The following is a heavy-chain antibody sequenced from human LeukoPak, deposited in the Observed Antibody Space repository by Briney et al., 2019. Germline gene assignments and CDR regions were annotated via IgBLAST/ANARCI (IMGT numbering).Heavy chain of an antibody. J-gene: IGHJ4*02. CDR2: IDHSGNT. CDR1: GGSISSSNW. Sequence: PSETLSLTCAVSGGSISSSNWWTWVRQPPGKGLQRIGEIDHSGNTNYNPSLKSRVTISVDKSKNQFSLKVSSVTAADTAVYYCARMVQMATNGGYHFDYWGQGTLVTVSS. CDR3: ARMVQMATNGGYHFDY. V-gene: IGHV4-4*02. D-gene: IGHD5-24*01.